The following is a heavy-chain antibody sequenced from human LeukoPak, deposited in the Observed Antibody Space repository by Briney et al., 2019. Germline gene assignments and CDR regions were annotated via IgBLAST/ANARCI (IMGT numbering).Heavy chain of an antibody. Sequence: PGGSLRLSCAASGFTFSSYGMHWVRQAPGKGLEWVAFIRYDGSNKYYADSVKGRFTISRDNSKNTLYLQMNSLRAEDTAVYYCAKEATMVRGADKDYYYYYYMDVWGKGTTVTISS. CDR1: GFTFSSYG. D-gene: IGHD3-10*01. V-gene: IGHV3-30*02. CDR2: IRYDGSNK. J-gene: IGHJ6*03. CDR3: AKEATMVRGADKDYYYYYYMDV.